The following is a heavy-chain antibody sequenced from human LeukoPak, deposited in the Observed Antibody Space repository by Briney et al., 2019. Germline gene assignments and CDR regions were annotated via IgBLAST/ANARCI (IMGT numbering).Heavy chain of an antibody. V-gene: IGHV4-34*01. D-gene: IGHD1-26*01. Sequence: KPSETLSLTCAVYGGSFSGYYWSWIRQPPGKGLEWIGEINHSGSTNYNPSLKSRVTISVDTSKNQFSLKLSSVTAADTAVYYCARDLLDSGSYLTVDYFDYWGQGTLVTVSS. J-gene: IGHJ4*02. CDR2: INHSGST. CDR1: GGSFSGYY. CDR3: ARDLLDSGSYLTVDYFDY.